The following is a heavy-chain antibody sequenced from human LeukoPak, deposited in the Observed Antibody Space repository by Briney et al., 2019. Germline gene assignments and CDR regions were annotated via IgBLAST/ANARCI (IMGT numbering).Heavy chain of an antibody. J-gene: IGHJ2*01. Sequence: PSETLSLTCAVYGGSFSGYYWSWIRQPPGKGLEWIGEINHCGSTNYNPSLKSRVTISVDTSRKQFSLKLSSVTAADTAVYYCARVLEGSSGQHWYFDLWGRGTLVTVSS. CDR3: ARVLEGSSGQHWYFDL. V-gene: IGHV4-34*01. D-gene: IGHD6-19*01. CDR2: INHCGST. CDR1: GGSFSGYY.